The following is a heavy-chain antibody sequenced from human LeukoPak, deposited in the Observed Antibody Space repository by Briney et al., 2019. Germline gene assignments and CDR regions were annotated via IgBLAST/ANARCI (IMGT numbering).Heavy chain of an antibody. J-gene: IGHJ4*02. D-gene: IGHD2-2*01. V-gene: IGHV3-21*01. CDR3: ARECPYCSSTSYDY. CDR2: ISSSRSDM. Sequence: PGGSLRLSCAASGFSFSSYTMNWVRQAPGKGLEWVSSISSSRSDMYYADSVKGRFTISRDTAKNSLYLQMNSLRAEDTAVYYCARECPYCSSTSYDYWGQGTLVTVSS. CDR1: GFSFSSYT.